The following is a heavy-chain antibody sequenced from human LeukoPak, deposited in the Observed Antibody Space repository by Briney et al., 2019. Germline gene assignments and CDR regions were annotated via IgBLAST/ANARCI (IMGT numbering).Heavy chain of an antibody. CDR1: GFTFSDHY. CDR3: ARAPYGDYGYYFDY. V-gene: IGHV3-72*01. J-gene: IGHJ4*02. D-gene: IGHD4-17*01. CDR2: TRNKGNRYTT. Sequence: GGALSLSCAASGFTFSDHYMDWVRQAPGKGLEWVGRTRNKGNRYTTEYAASGKGRFTISRDDSTNSLYLQMNSLKTEDTAVYYCARAPYGDYGYYFDYWGQGTLVTVS.